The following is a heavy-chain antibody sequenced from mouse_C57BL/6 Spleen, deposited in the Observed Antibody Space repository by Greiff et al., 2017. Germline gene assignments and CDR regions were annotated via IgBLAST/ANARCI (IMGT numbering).Heavy chain of an antibody. CDR3: ARSHSRGNAMGD. CDR1: GFTFTDYY. Sequence: EVKLVESGGGLVQPGGSLSLSCAASGFTFTDYYMSWVRQPPGKALEWLGFIRNKANGYTTEYSSSVKGRFTISRDNSQSILYLQMNALRAEDSATYYCARSHSRGNAMGDRGQGTSVTVSS. J-gene: IGHJ4*01. CDR2: IRNKANGYTT. V-gene: IGHV7-3*01. D-gene: IGHD1-1*01.